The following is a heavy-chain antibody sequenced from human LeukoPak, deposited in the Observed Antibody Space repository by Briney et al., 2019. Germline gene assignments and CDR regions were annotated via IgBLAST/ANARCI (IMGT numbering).Heavy chain of an antibody. CDR3: ARRVVRGVPDV. Sequence: SETLSLTCTVSGGSISSSSYYWGWIRRPPGKGLEWIGSIYYSGSTYYNPSLKSRVTISADTSKNQFSLKLSSVTAADTAVYYCARRVVRGVPDVWGQGTTVTVSS. CDR2: IYYSGST. D-gene: IGHD3-10*02. V-gene: IGHV4-39*01. J-gene: IGHJ6*02. CDR1: GGSISSSSYY.